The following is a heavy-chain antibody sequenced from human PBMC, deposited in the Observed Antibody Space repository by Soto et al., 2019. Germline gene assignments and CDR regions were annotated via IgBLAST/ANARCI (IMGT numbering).Heavy chain of an antibody. CDR3: ARGRRGSSVPYYYYYYGMDV. V-gene: IGHV4-34*01. CDR1: GGSFSGYY. D-gene: IGHD6-6*01. CDR2: INHSGST. Sequence: SETLSLTCAVYGGSFSGYYWSWIRQPPGKGLEWIGEINHSGSTNYNPSLKSRVTISVDTSKNQFSLKLSSVTAADTAVYYCARGRRGSSVPYYYYYYGMDVWGQGTTVT. J-gene: IGHJ6*02.